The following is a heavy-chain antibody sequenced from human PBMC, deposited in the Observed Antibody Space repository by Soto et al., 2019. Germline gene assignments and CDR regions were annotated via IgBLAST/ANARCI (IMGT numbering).Heavy chain of an antibody. V-gene: IGHV4-30-4*08. J-gene: IGHJ5*02. D-gene: IGHD5-12*01. Sequence: SETLSLTCTVSGVSSNNYCLSWVRQSPGKGLEWIGYIYYSGSTYHNPSLKSRVTISVDTSKNQFSLNLSSVTAADTAMYYCARAGVATIYPGNNWFDPWGQGTLVTVSS. CDR1: GVSSNNYC. CDR3: ARAGVATIYPGNNWFDP. CDR2: IYYSGST.